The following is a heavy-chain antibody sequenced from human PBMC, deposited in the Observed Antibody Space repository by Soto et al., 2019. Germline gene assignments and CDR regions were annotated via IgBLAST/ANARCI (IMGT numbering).Heavy chain of an antibody. V-gene: IGHV3-23*01. J-gene: IGHJ5*02. D-gene: IGHD3-3*01. CDR3: AKDVAFQSGYYSGRHYFAP. Sequence: PGGSLRLSCAASGFPFSSYGMNWVRQAPGKGLEWVSAISGSDGTTHYADSVRGRFTLSGDNSNNTVFLQMNSLRVEDTGLYYGAKDVAFQSGYYSGRHYFAPWG. CDR2: ISGSDGTT. CDR1: GFPFSSYG.